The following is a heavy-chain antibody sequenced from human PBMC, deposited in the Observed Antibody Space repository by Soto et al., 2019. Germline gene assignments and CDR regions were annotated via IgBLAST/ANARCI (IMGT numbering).Heavy chain of an antibody. CDR2: TSYDGSNN. CDR3: ARWGTTGGLDV. CDR1: GFTFRSYV. J-gene: IGHJ4*02. V-gene: IGHV3-33*05. D-gene: IGHD3-16*01. Sequence: QVQLVESGGGVVQPGTSLRLSCVGSGFTFRSYVIHWVRQAPGKGLEWVALTSYDGSNNFYGDSVKGRFTISRDNSRNTVERQTDSLRLADTALYYCARWGTTGGLDVWGQGTLVSVSS.